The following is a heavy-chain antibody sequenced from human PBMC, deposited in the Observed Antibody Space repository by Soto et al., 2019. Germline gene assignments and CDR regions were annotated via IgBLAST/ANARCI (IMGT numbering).Heavy chain of an antibody. V-gene: IGHV3-23*01. Sequence: LRLSCAASGFTFSSYAMSWVRQAPGKGLEWVSAISGSGGSTYYADSVKGRFTISRDNSKNTLYLQMNSLRAEDTAVYYCAGTGLTGLDVDYWGQGTLVTVSS. CDR2: ISGSGGST. J-gene: IGHJ4*02. CDR1: GFTFSSYA. CDR3: AGTGLTGLDVDY. D-gene: IGHD3-9*01.